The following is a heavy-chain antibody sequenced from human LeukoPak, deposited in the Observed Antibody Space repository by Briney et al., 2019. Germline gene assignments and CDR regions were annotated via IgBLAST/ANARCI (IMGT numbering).Heavy chain of an antibody. CDR1: GGSISSGDYY. CDR2: IYYSGST. Sequence: SETLSLTCTVSGGSISSGDYYWSWIRQPPGKGLEWIGYIYYSGSTYYNPSLKSRVTISVDTSKNQFSLNLRSVTAADTAVYYCARGQFQRDYWGQGTLVIVSS. V-gene: IGHV4-30-4*01. CDR3: ARGQFQRDY. J-gene: IGHJ4*02.